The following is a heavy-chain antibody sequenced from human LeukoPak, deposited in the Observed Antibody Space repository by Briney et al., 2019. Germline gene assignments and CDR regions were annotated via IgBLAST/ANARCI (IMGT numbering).Heavy chain of an antibody. CDR2: ISSSGSTI. J-gene: IGHJ3*02. CDR3: AREADIVVVPAARGAFDI. V-gene: IGHV3-11*04. Sequence: GGSLRLSCAASGFTFSDYYMSWIRQAPGKGLEWVSYISSSGSTIYYADSVKGRFTISRDNAKNSLYLQMNSLRAEDTAVYYCAREADIVVVPAARGAFDIWGQGTMVTVSS. CDR1: GFTFSDYY. D-gene: IGHD2-2*01.